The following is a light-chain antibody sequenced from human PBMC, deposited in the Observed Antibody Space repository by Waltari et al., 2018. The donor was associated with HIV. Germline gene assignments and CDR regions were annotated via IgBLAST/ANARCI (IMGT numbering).Light chain of an antibody. CDR2: AAS. Sequence: PGERATLSCRASQNVNIKLAWYQHKPGQAPRLLIYAASTRATGIPASFSGSGSGTEFTLTISSLQSEDVAVYYCQQYDTWPLTFGGGTKVEI. CDR1: QNVNIK. V-gene: IGKV3D-15*01. J-gene: IGKJ4*01. CDR3: QQYDTWPLT.